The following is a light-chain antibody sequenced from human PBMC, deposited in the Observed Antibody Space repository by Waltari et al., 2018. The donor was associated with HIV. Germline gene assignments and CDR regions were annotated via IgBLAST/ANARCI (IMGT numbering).Light chain of an antibody. CDR1: SPDIGWYNY. CDR3: SSFAGSNTVV. V-gene: IGLV2-8*01. Sequence: QSALTQPPSASGSLGQSVTISCSGTSPDIGWYNYVLLYPQYPANAPKLLLYEVNKRPSGVPDRFAGSKSLNTASLTVSGLQAEDEAHYFCSSFAGSNTVVFGGGTKLTVL. CDR2: EVN. J-gene: IGLJ2*01.